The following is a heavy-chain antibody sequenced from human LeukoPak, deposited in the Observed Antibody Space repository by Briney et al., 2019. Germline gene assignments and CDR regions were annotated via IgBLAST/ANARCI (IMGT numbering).Heavy chain of an antibody. CDR2: IKQDGSEK. Sequence: SGGSLRLSCAASGFTFGSYWMSWVRQAPGKGLEWVANIKQDGSEKYYVDSVKGRFTISRDNTKNSLYLQMNSLRAEDTAVYYCAQQVGYCSSGSCYFTYWGQGTLVTVSS. J-gene: IGHJ1*01. V-gene: IGHV3-7*03. CDR3: AQQVGYCSSGSCYFTY. D-gene: IGHD2-15*01. CDR1: GFTFGSYW.